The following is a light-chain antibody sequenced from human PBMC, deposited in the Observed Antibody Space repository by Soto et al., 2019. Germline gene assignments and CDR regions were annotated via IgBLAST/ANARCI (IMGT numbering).Light chain of an antibody. Sequence: QSALTQPASVAGSPGQSITISCTGASSDVGSYNLVSWYQQHPGKAPKLMSYEVSQRPSGVSNLFSGSKSGNTASLTISGLQAEDEADYYCCSYAGSGLGVFGGGTKLTVL. V-gene: IGLV2-23*02. CDR3: CSYAGSGLGV. CDR2: EVS. CDR1: SSDVGSYNL. J-gene: IGLJ2*01.